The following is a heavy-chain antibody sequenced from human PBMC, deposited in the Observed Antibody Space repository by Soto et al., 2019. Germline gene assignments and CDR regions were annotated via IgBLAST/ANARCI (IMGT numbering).Heavy chain of an antibody. D-gene: IGHD1-26*01. CDR1: GGSISSSNYY. Sequence: SETLSLTCTVSGGSISSSNYYWGWIRQPPGKGLEWIGGIYYSGSTYYNPSLKSRDTISVDTSKNQFSLKLSSVTAADTAVYYCARQWELLGFDYWGQGTLVTVSS. J-gene: IGHJ4*02. CDR3: ARQWELLGFDY. CDR2: IYYSGST. V-gene: IGHV4-39*01.